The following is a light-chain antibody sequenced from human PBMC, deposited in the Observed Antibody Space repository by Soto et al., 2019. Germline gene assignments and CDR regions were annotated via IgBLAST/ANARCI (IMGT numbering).Light chain of an antibody. CDR3: SSYTSSNSNV. J-gene: IGLJ1*01. Sequence: QSALTQPASVSGSLGQSITISCTGTSSDVGGSNYVSWYQQFPGKAPKLMISDVTNRPSGVSNRFSGSKSGNTASLTISGLQAKDEADYYCSSYTSSNSNVFGTGTKLTVL. CDR1: SSDVGGSNY. CDR2: DVT. V-gene: IGLV2-14*01.